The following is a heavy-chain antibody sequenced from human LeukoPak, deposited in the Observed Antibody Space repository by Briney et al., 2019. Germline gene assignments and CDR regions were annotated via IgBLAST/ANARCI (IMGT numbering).Heavy chain of an antibody. V-gene: IGHV1-2*06. D-gene: IGHD3-22*01. CDR3: ARRDSSGYYYVLNEYFQH. Sequence: ASVKVSCKASGYTFTGYYMHWVRQAPGQGLEWMGRINPNSGGTNYAQKFQGRVTITRDTSISTAYMGLSRLRSDDTAVYYCARRDSSGYYYVLNEYFQHWGQGTLVTVSS. CDR1: GYTFTGYY. CDR2: INPNSGGT. J-gene: IGHJ1*01.